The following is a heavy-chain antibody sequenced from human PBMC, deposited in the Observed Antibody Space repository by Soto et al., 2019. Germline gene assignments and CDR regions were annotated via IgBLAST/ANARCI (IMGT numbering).Heavy chain of an antibody. CDR1: GYTFTSYA. V-gene: IGHV1-3*01. J-gene: IGHJ4*02. D-gene: IGHD3-22*01. CDR3: ARWRDYYDSSGHDY. CDR2: INAGNGNT. Sequence: ASVKVSCKXSGYTFTSYAMHWVRQAPGQRLEWMGWINAGNGNTKYSQKFQGRVTITRDTSASTAYMELSSLRSEDTAVYYCARWRDYYDSSGHDYWGQGTLVTVSS.